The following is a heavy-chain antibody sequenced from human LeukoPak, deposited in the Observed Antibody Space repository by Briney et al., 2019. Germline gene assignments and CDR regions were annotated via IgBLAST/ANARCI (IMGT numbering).Heavy chain of an antibody. D-gene: IGHD5-12*01. CDR2: ISSDGIDK. J-gene: IGHJ4*02. V-gene: IGHV3-30*03. CDR1: EVTFRNYG. CDR3: TTKVMRGNLGDDYDD. Sequence: GGPLSLSCSASEVTFRNYGMHWFRQAPGKGRKWLALISSDGIDKLYGASVKGRFTISRDDSKSTLYLQMNSLTAEDPAVYYGTTKVMRGNLGDDYDDWGQGALGTVSS.